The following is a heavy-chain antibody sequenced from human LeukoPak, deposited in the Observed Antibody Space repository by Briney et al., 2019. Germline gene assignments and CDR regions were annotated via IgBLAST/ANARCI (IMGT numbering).Heavy chain of an antibody. Sequence: GRSLRLSCAASGFTFSIYGMHWVRQAPGKGLEWVAVISYDGSNKYYADSVKGRFTISRDNSKNTLYLQMNSLRAEDTAVYYCARPPAGRRYYGSGSPEYFQHWGQGTLVTVSS. V-gene: IGHV3-30*03. D-gene: IGHD3-10*01. CDR2: ISYDGSNK. J-gene: IGHJ1*01. CDR1: GFTFSIYG. CDR3: ARPPAGRRYYGSGSPEYFQH.